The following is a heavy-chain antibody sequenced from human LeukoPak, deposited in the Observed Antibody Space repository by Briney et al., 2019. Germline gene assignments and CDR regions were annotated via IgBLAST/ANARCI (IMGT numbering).Heavy chain of an antibody. D-gene: IGHD2-21*01. J-gene: IGHJ4*02. CDR3: AKAPVTTCSGAYCYPFDY. CDR1: GLVFDDYG. V-gene: IGHV3-23*01. Sequence: PGGSLRLSCAASGLVFDDYGMTWVRQAPGKGLEWVSAISVSGNTYHADSVKGRFTISRDSSKNTLYLQMNRLRAEDAAVYYCAKAPVTTCSGAYCYPFDYWGQGTLVAVSS. CDR2: ISVSGNT.